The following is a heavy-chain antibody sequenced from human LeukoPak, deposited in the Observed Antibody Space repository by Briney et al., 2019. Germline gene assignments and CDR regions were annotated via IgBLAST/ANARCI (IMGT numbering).Heavy chain of an antibody. J-gene: IGHJ5*02. CDR2: ISSSSSYI. D-gene: IGHD2-15*01. Sequence: GGSLRLSCAASGFTFSSYSMNWVRQAPGKGLEWVSSISSSSSYIYYADSVKGRFTISRDNAKNSLYLQMNSLRAEDTAVYYCARGAALGAGWFDPWGQGTLVTVSS. V-gene: IGHV3-21*01. CDR3: ARGAALGAGWFDP. CDR1: GFTFSSYS.